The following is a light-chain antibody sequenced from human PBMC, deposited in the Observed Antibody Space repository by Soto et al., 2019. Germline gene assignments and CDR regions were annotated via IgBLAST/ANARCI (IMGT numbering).Light chain of an antibody. CDR1: SSDVGGYNY. J-gene: IGLJ3*02. CDR3: RSYTRSSALV. V-gene: IGLV2-14*01. Sequence: QSALTQPASVSGSPGQSITISCTGTSSDVGGYNYVSWYQQHPGKAPKLMIYDVSNRPSGVSNRFSGSKSGNTASLTISGLQAGDEADYDGRSYTRSSALVFGGRTKLTVL. CDR2: DVS.